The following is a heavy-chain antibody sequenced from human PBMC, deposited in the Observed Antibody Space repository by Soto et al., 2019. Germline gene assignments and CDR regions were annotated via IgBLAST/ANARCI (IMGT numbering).Heavy chain of an antibody. CDR3: ATDFWSGYTVY. J-gene: IGHJ4*02. CDR1: GFTFSSYG. Sequence: GGSLRLSCAASGFTFSSYGMHWVRQAPGKGLEWVAVISYDGSNKYYADSVKGRFTISRDNSKNTLYLQMNSLRAEDTAVYYCATDFWSGYTVYWGQGTLVTVSS. V-gene: IGHV3-30*03. CDR2: ISYDGSNK. D-gene: IGHD3-3*01.